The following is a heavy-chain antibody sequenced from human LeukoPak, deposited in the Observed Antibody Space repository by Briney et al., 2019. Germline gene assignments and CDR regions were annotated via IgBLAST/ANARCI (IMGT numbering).Heavy chain of an antibody. Sequence: ASVKVSCKASGYTFTGYYMHWVRQAPGQGLEWMGWINPNSGGTNYAQKFQGRVTMTRDTSISTAYMELSRLRSDDTAVYYCAIWFAEMRRVTYGMDVWGQGTTVTVAS. J-gene: IGHJ6*02. D-gene: IGHD3-10*01. CDR2: INPNSGGT. V-gene: IGHV1-2*02. CDR1: GYTFTGYY. CDR3: AIWFAEMRRVTYGMDV.